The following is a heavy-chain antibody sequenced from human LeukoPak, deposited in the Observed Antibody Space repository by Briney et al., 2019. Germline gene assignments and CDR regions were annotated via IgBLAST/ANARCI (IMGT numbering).Heavy chain of an antibody. D-gene: IGHD3-22*01. J-gene: IGHJ4*02. CDR2: IFHTGST. CDR3: ARQKWYYYDSSGYYSGGFDY. CDR1: GGSISSTEW. V-gene: IGHV4-4*02. Sequence: SETLSLTCGVSGGSISSTEWWSWVRQPPGKGLEWIGEIFHTGSTNYNPSLKSRVAISVDKSKTQFSLKLSSVTAADTAVYYCARQKWYYYDSSGYYSGGFDYWGQGTLATVSS.